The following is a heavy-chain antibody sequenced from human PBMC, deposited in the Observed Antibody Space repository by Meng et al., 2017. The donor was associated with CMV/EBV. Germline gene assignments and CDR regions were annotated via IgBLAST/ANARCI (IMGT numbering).Heavy chain of an antibody. CDR2: IIPIFGTA. D-gene: IGHD2-2*01. CDR1: GYTFTGYY. Sequence: SVKVSCKASGYTFTGYYMHWVRQAPGQGLEWMGGIIPIFGTANYAQKFQGRVTITTDESTSTAYMELSSLRSEDTAVYYCARGLPAADPDAFDIWGQGTMVTVSS. CDR3: ARGLPAADPDAFDI. J-gene: IGHJ3*02. V-gene: IGHV1-69*05.